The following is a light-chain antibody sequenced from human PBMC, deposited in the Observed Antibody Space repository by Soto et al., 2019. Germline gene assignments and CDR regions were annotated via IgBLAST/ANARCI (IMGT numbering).Light chain of an antibody. CDR1: QSVSSY. CDR3: QQRSNWPLVT. J-gene: IGKJ5*01. V-gene: IGKV3-11*01. Sequence: EIVLTQSPATLSLSPGERATLSCRASQSVSSYLTWYQHKPGQAPRLLIYDASNRATGIPARFSGSGSGTDFTLTSSSLEPEDLAVYYGQQRSNWPLVTFGQGTRLESK. CDR2: DAS.